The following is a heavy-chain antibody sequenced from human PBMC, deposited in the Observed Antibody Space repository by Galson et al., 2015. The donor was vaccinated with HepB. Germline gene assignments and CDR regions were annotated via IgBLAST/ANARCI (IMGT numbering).Heavy chain of an antibody. J-gene: IGHJ4*02. V-gene: IGHV3-48*03. Sequence: SLRLSCAASGFTFSSYEMNWVRQAPGKGLQWVSYISPSGSTMYYADSVKGRFTISRDNAKNSLYLQMNSLRAEDTAVYYCARAAPGLDCWGQGTLVTVSS. D-gene: IGHD6-13*01. CDR2: ISPSGSTM. CDR3: ARAAPGLDC. CDR1: GFTFSSYE.